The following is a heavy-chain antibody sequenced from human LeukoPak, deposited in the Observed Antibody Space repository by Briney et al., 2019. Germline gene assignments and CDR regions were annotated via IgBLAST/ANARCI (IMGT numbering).Heavy chain of an antibody. D-gene: IGHD6-25*01. CDR3: AKRGQRSWYFDL. J-gene: IGHJ2*01. V-gene: IGHV3-7*03. CDR2: MKPDGSEK. CDR1: GFIFSDYW. Sequence: PGGSLRLSCEASGFIFSDYWMSWVRQAPGKGLEWVANMKPDGSEKYYVDSVKGRFTISRDNAKNSLYLQMNSLRPEDTALYYCAKRGQRSWYFDLWGRGTLVAVSS.